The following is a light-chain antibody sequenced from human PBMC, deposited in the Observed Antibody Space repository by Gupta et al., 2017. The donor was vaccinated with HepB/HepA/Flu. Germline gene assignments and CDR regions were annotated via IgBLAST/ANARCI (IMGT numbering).Light chain of an antibody. CDR2: DND. CDR1: SSNIGNDY. V-gene: IGLV1-51*01. Sequence: QSVLTQPPSVSAAPGQKVTISCSGSSSNIGNDYVSWYQRVPGTAPKLLIYDNDKRPSGIPDRFSGSKFGTSATLGITGLQTGDEADYFCGTWDTSRNVVIFGGGTRLTVL. CDR3: GTWDTSRNVVI. J-gene: IGLJ2*01.